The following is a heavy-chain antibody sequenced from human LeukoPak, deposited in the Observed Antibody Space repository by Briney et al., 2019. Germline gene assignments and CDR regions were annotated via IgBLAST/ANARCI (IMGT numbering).Heavy chain of an antibody. Sequence: PGGSLRLSCAASGFTFSSYAMSWVRQAPGKGLEWVSAISGSGGSTYYADSVKGRFTISRNNSKNTLYLQMNSLRAEDTAVYYCAKGSSHYYDFWSGYSHYFDYWGQGTLVTVSS. D-gene: IGHD3-3*01. CDR2: ISGSGGST. CDR1: GFTFSSYA. CDR3: AKGSSHYYDFWSGYSHYFDY. V-gene: IGHV3-23*01. J-gene: IGHJ4*02.